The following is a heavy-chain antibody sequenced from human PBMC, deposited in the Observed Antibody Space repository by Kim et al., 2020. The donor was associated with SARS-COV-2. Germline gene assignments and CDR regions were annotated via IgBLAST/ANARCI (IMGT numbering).Heavy chain of an antibody. V-gene: IGHV1-18*04. CDR3: ARLLYPPVVYGSGPIDY. D-gene: IGHD3-10*01. CDR1: GYTFTSYG. J-gene: IGHJ4*02. Sequence: ASVKVSCKASGYTFTSYGISWVRQAPGQGLEWMGWISAYNGNTNYAQKLQGRVTMTTDTSTSTAYMELRSLRSDDTAVYYCARLLYPPVVYGSGPIDYWGQGTLVTVSS. CDR2: ISAYNGNT.